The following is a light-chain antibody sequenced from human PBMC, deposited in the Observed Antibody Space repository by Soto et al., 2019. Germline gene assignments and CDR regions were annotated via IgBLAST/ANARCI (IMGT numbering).Light chain of an antibody. Sequence: EIVLTQSPGTLSLSPGERATLSCRASQSVSSNYLAWYQQKTGQTPRLLIYIASSRAPGIPDRFSGSGSGTHFTLTISRVEPEDFAVYYCQQNGSSPWTFGQGTKVEIK. V-gene: IGKV3-20*01. CDR2: IAS. CDR1: QSVSSNY. J-gene: IGKJ1*01. CDR3: QQNGSSPWT.